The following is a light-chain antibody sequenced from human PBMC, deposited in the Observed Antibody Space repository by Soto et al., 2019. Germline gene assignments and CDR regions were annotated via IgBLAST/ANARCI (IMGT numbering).Light chain of an antibody. CDR1: SSGVGGYNY. CDR2: EVS. J-gene: IGLJ2*01. CDR3: SSYTSSSTVV. V-gene: IGLV2-14*01. Sequence: QSALTQPASVSGSPGQSITISCTGTSSGVGGYNYVSWYQQHPGKAPKLMIYEVSNRPSGVSNRFSGSKSGNTASLTISGLQAEDEADYYCSSYTSSSTVVFGGGTKVT.